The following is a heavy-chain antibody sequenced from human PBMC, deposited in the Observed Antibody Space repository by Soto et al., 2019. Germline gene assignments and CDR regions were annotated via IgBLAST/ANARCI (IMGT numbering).Heavy chain of an antibody. CDR3: ATVAYCSGGRCRYAFDI. CDR2: IYHSGST. CDR1: SGSIRSSNW. D-gene: IGHD2-15*01. Sequence: PSETQSHTSDVSSGSIRSSNWWTWVRQPPGKGLEWIGEIYHSGSTNYNPSLKSRVTISIDKSKNQFSLKLSSVTAAETAVYYCATVAYCSGGRCRYAFDIWGQGTMVTVSS. J-gene: IGHJ3*02. V-gene: IGHV4-4*02.